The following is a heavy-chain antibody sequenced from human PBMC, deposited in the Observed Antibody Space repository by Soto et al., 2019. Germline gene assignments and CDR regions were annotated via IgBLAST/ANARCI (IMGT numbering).Heavy chain of an antibody. CDR3: ARVGGPNIVVVPAANYYYYGMDV. CDR2: ISAYNGNT. V-gene: IGHV1-18*04. Sequence: ASVKVSCKASGYTFTSYGISWVRQAPGQGLEWMGWISAYNGNTNYAQKLQGRVTMTTDASTSTAYMELRSLRSEDTAVYYCARVGGPNIVVVPAANYYYYGMDVWGQGTTVTSP. CDR1: GYTFTSYG. J-gene: IGHJ6*02. D-gene: IGHD2-2*01.